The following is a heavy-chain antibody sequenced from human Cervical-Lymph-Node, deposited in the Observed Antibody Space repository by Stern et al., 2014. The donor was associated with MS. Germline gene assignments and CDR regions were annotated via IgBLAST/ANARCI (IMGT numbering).Heavy chain of an antibody. CDR2: IYPGDSET. J-gene: IGHJ4*02. V-gene: IGHV5-51*01. D-gene: IGHD1-14*01. CDR3: ARQTTAWASDV. Sequence: EVQLVESGAELIRPGESLKISCKGAGYKFSIYWIAWVRQMPGKDLEWMGIIYPGDSETRYSPSFQGQVTMSADKSTSTAYLQWSSLNASDTAMYFCARQTTAWASDVWGQGTLVTVSS. CDR1: GYKFSIYW.